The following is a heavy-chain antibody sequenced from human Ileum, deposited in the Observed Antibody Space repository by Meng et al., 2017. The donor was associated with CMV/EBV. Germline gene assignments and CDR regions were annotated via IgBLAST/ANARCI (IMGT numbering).Heavy chain of an antibody. CDR1: GFSVSKNY. V-gene: IGHV3-53*01. CDR2: FDVNGGGAT. D-gene: IGHD3-22*01. CDR3: AKGVTSGSPYRAFDL. Sequence: GESLKISCAASGFSVSKNYMNWVRQAPGKGLEWVSTFDVNGGGATLYTDSVKGRFTISRDTSENTLYLQMNSLRVDDTALYYCAKGVTSGSPYRAFDLLGQGTKVTVSS. J-gene: IGHJ3*01.